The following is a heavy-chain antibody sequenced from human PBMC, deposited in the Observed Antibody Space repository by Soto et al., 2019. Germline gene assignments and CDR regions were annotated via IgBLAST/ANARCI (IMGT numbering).Heavy chain of an antibody. CDR2: IRSKAYGGTT. D-gene: IGHD3-3*01. CDR1: GFTLGDYA. CDR3: TRGSWRMSLEGTPMGACDY. V-gene: IGHV3-49*03. J-gene: IGHJ4*02. Sequence: GGSLRLSCTASGFTLGDYAMSWFRQAPGKGLEWVGFIRSKAYGGTTEYAASVKGRFTISRDDSKSIAYLQMNSLKTEDTAVYYCTRGSWRMSLEGTPMGACDYWGQGTLVTVSS.